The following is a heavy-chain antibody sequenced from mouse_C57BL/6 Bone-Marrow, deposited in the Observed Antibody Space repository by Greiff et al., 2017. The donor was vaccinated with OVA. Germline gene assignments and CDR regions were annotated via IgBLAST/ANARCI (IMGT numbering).Heavy chain of an antibody. CDR2: INPYNGGT. CDR1: GYTFTDYY. Sequence: VQLQQSGPVLVKPGASVKMSCKASGYTFTDYYMNWVKQSHGKSLEWIGVINPYNGGTSYNQKFKGKATLTVDKSSSTAYMELNSLTSEDSAVYYCARGYYGSSSRFAYWGQVNLVTVSA. CDR3: ARGYYGSSSRFAY. V-gene: IGHV1-19*01. D-gene: IGHD1-1*01. J-gene: IGHJ3*01.